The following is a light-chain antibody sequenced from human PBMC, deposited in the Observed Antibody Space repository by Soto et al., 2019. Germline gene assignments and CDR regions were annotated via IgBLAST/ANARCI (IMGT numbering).Light chain of an antibody. CDR1: QGLTSY. CDR2: AAS. CDR3: QQLYSYPIT. J-gene: IGKJ5*01. V-gene: IGKV1-9*01. Sequence: DIQLTQSPSFLSASVGDRVTITCRASQGLTSYLAWYQQKPGKAPKLLIYAASTLQSGVPSRLSGGGSGAEFTLTISSLQPEDFATYYCQQLYSYPITFGQGTRLEIK.